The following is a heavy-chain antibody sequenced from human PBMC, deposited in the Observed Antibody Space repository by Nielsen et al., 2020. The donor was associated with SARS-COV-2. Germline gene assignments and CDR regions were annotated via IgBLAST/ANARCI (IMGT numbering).Heavy chain of an antibody. Sequence: VRQAPGKGLEWVSYISGSSSAIFYADSVEGRFAISRDNAKNSLYLQMNSLRLEDTAVYYCAREDLVVVPSPILGLGPFFYYFYLDVWGKGTTVTVSS. CDR2: ISGSSSAI. J-gene: IGHJ6*03. V-gene: IGHV3-48*01. D-gene: IGHD2-2*01. CDR3: AREDLVVVPSPILGLGPFFYYFYLDV.